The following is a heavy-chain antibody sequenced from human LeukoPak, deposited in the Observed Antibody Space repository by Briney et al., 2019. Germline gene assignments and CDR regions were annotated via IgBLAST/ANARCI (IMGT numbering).Heavy chain of an antibody. Sequence: GGSLRLSCAASGYTFSSYAMRWVCQAPGKGLEWVSAISGSGGSTYYADSVKRRFTIPRDNSKITVYLQMNSLRTEDTAVYYCAKVVAAAGRSYWGQGTLVTVSS. CDR3: AKVVAAAGRSY. CDR2: ISGSGGST. J-gene: IGHJ4*02. D-gene: IGHD6-13*01. CDR1: GYTFSSYA. V-gene: IGHV3-23*01.